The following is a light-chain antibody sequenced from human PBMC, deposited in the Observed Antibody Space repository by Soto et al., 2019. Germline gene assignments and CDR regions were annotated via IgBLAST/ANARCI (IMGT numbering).Light chain of an antibody. CDR2: EVT. V-gene: IGLV2-8*01. Sequence: QSALTQPPSASGSPGQSVTISCTGTSNDVGGYKYVSWYQQHPGKAPKLMIYEVTQRPSGIPDRFSGSKSGNTAYLTVSGLQADDEADYFCSSYGGTNDYVVFGGGTKLTVL. J-gene: IGLJ2*01. CDR1: SNDVGGYKY. CDR3: SSYGGTNDYVV.